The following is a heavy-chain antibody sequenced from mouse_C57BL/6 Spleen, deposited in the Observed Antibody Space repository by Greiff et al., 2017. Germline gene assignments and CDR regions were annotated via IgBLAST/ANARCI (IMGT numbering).Heavy chain of an antibody. J-gene: IGHJ3*01. CDR1: GFTFSDYG. CDR3: ARGFAY. V-gene: IGHV5-17*01. Sequence: EVKVVESGGGLVKPGGSLKLSCAASGFTFSDYGMHWVRQAPEKGLEWVAYISSGSSTIYSADTVKGRFTLSRDNAKHTLFLQMTSLRSEVTAMYYCARGFAYWRQGTLVTVSA. CDR2: ISSGSSTI.